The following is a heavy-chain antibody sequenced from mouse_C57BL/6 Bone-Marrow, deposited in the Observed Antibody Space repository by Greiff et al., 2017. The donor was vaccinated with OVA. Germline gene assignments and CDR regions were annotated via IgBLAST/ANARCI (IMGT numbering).Heavy chain of an antibody. V-gene: IGHV1-64*01. CDR2: IHPNSGST. J-gene: IGHJ2*01. Sequence: QVQLQQPGAELVKPGASVKLSCKASGYTFTSYWMHWVKQRPGQGLEWIGMIHPNSGSTNYNEKFKSKATLTVDKSSSTAYMQLSSLTSEDSAVYYCARYLLIPYFDYWGQGTTLTVSS. D-gene: IGHD5-1*01. CDR1: GYTFTSYW. CDR3: ARYLLIPYFDY.